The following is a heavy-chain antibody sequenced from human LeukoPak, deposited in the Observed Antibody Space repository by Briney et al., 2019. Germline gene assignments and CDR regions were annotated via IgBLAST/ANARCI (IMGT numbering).Heavy chain of an antibody. Sequence: ASVKVSCKASGGTFSSYAISWVRQAPGQGLEWMGGIIPIFGTANYAQKFQGGVTITADESTSTAYMELSSLRSEDTAVYYCAREGAHIQAIDYWGQGTLVTVSS. CDR3: AREGAHIQAIDY. V-gene: IGHV1-69*13. D-gene: IGHD2-21*01. CDR2: IIPIFGTA. CDR1: GGTFSSYA. J-gene: IGHJ4*02.